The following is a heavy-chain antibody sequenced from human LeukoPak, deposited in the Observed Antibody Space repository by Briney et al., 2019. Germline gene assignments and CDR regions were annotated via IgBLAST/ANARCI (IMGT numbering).Heavy chain of an antibody. CDR3: ARAYCSGGSCYSGVYYFDY. V-gene: IGHV1-8*02. J-gene: IGHJ4*02. D-gene: IGHD2-15*01. CDR1: GYTFTSYD. Sequence: ASVKVSCKASGYTFTSYDINWVRQATGQGLEWMGWMNPNSGNTGYAQKFQGRVTMTRNTSISTAYMELSSLRSEDTAVYYCARAYCSGGSCYSGVYYFDYWGQGTLVTVSS. CDR2: MNPNSGNT.